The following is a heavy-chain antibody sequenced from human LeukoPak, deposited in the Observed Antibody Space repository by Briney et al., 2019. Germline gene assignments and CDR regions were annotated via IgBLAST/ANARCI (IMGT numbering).Heavy chain of an antibody. CDR1: GFTFSSYS. Sequence: GGSLRLSCAASGFTFSSYSMNWVRQAPGKGLEWVSSISSSSSYIYYADSVKGRFTISRDNAKNSLYLQMNSLRAEDTAVYYCARGMESGDRDYYYYMDVWGKGTTVTVSS. J-gene: IGHJ6*03. V-gene: IGHV3-21*01. CDR3: ARGMESGDRDYYYYMDV. CDR2: ISSSSSYI. D-gene: IGHD4-17*01.